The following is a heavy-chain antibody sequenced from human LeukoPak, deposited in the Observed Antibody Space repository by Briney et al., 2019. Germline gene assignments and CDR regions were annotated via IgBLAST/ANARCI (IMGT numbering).Heavy chain of an antibody. D-gene: IGHD6-13*01. CDR1: VGSFSGYY. CDR2: INHSGST. J-gene: IGHJ4*02. CDR3: ARGWGGSSSSWYVDY. Sequence: SETLSLTCAVYVGSFSGYYWSWIRQPPWKGREWIGEINHSGSTNYNPSLKSRVTISVDTSKNQFSLKLSSVTAADTAVYYCARGWGGSSSSWYVDYWGQGTLVTVSS. V-gene: IGHV4-34*01.